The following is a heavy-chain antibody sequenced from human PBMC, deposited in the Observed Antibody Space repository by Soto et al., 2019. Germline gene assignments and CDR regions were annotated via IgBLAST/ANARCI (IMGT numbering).Heavy chain of an antibody. V-gene: IGHV4-39*01. D-gene: IGHD6-13*01. CDR1: CSSISSGSYY. Sequence: SETLSLTCSVSCSSISSGSYYWGWIRQTPGRGLEWIASMYHGGTTYSNPSLKSRVTISVDTSKNQFSLRLTSVTAADAAVYYCARRGGRAAATNWFAPWGQGTLVTVSA. J-gene: IGHJ5*02. CDR3: ARRGGRAAATNWFAP. CDR2: MYHGGTT.